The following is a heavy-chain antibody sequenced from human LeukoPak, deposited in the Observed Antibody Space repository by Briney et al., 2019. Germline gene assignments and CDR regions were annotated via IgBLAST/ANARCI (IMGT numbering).Heavy chain of an antibody. J-gene: IGHJ4*02. D-gene: IGHD5/OR15-5a*01. CDR2: IYYSGST. CDR1: GGSISSGSYY. Sequence: PSETLSLTCTVSGGSISSGSYYWGWIRQPPGKGLEWIGSIYYSGSTYYNPSLKSRVTISVDTSKNQFSLRLTSVTAADTAVYFCATLVSTRYYFDYWGQGTLVTVSS. CDR3: ATLVSTRYYFDY. V-gene: IGHV4-39*07.